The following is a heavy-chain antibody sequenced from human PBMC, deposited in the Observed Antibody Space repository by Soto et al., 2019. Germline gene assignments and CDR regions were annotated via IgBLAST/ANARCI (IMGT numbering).Heavy chain of an antibody. J-gene: IGHJ5*01. CDR1: GDTVSSNSAT. Sequence: SETLSLTCAISGDTVSSNSATRNWIRQSPSRGLEWLGRTYHRSGWYHDYAVSVKSRIIINPDTSKNQVPLQLNSVTPEDTAVYFCARGAAGIWFDFWGQGTLVTVSS. V-gene: IGHV6-1*01. CDR3: ARGAAGIWFDF. D-gene: IGHD6-13*01. CDR2: TYHRSGWYH.